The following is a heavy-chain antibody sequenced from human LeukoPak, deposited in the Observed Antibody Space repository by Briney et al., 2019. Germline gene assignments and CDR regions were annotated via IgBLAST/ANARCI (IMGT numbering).Heavy chain of an antibody. CDR1: GFTFSSYV. D-gene: IGHD3-22*01. V-gene: IGHV3-30*04. CDR3: ARALSYYYDSSGFHPFDY. Sequence: GRSLRLSCAASGFTFSSYVMHWVRQAPGKGLEWVAIISYDGSNEYYADSVKGRFTISRDNAKNSLYLRMNSLRAEDTAVYYCARALSYYYDSSGFHPFDYWGQGTLVTVSS. J-gene: IGHJ4*02. CDR2: ISYDGSNE.